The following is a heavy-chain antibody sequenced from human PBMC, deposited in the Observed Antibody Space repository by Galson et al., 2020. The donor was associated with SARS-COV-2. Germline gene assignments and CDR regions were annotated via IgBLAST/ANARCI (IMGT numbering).Heavy chain of an antibody. V-gene: IGHV1-69*13. CDR3: ARGGSSNPDKYYYYYYGMDV. Sequence: SVKVSCKASGGTFSSYAISWVRQAPGQGLEWMGGIIPIFGTANYAQKFQGRVTITADESTSTAYMELSSLRSEDTAVYYCARGGSSNPDKYYYYYYGMDVWGQGTTVTVSS. D-gene: IGHD6-6*01. CDR2: IIPIFGTA. J-gene: IGHJ6*02. CDR1: GGTFSSYA.